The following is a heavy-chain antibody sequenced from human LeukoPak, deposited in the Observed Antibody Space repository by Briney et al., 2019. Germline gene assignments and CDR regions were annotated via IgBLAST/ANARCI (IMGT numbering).Heavy chain of an antibody. CDR1: GFTFRSYA. V-gene: IGHV3-23*01. Sequence: GGSLRLSCAASGFTFRSYAMNWVRQAPGKGLEWVSAISGSGDSTYYADSVKGRFTISRDNSQNTLYLQMNSLRAEDTAVYYCAKTVSGAAAGHWGQGTLVTVSS. CDR3: AKTVSGAAAGH. D-gene: IGHD6-13*01. CDR2: ISGSGDST. J-gene: IGHJ4*02.